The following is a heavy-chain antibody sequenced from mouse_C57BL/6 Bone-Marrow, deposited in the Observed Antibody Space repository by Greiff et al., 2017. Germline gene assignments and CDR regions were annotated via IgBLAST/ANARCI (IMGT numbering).Heavy chain of an antibody. J-gene: IGHJ2*01. V-gene: IGHV1-50*01. CDR3: ARPIYYDYEGGY. CDR2: IDPSDSYT. D-gene: IGHD2-4*01. Sequence: QVQLQQPGAELVKPGASVKLSCKASGYTFTSYWMQWVKQRPGQGLEWIGEIDPSDSYTNYNQKFKGKATLTVDTSSSKAYMQLSSLTSEDSAVYYGARPIYYDYEGGYWGQGTTLTVSS. CDR1: GYTFTSYW.